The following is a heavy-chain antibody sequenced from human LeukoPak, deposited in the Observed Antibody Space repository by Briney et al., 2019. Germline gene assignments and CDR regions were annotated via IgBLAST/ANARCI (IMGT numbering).Heavy chain of an antibody. J-gene: IGHJ6*03. CDR2: INHSGST. Sequence: PSETLSPTCAVYGGSFSGYYWSWIRQPPGKGLEWIGEINHSGSTNYNPSLKSRVTTSVDTSKNQFSLKLSSVTAADTAVYYCARLSYSIFGVVRRDYYYYMDVWGKGATVTVSS. V-gene: IGHV4-34*01. CDR1: GGSFSGYY. D-gene: IGHD3-3*01. CDR3: ARLSYSIFGVVRRDYYYYMDV.